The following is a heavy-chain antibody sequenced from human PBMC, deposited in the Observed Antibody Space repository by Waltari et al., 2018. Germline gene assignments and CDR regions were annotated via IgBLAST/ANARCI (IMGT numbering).Heavy chain of an antibody. J-gene: IGHJ6*02. D-gene: IGHD2-8*02. CDR2: FNHSGNT. V-gene: IGHV4-34*02. CDR1: GGSFTCYS. CDR3: VRLEDCTGPGGNCYSGDSFALDV. Sequence: QVQLQQWGAGLLQPSETLSLTCAVYGGSFTCYSWGWVRQPPGKGPGWIAEFNHSGNTTRSPSLRSRVTMLVDTSKSQFSLKMNSVTDADTAVYYCVRLEDCTGPGGNCYSGDSFALDVWGQGTTVTVSS.